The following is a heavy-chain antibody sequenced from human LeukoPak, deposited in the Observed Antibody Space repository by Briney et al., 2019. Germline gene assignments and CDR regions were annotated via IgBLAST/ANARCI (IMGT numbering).Heavy chain of an antibody. CDR1: GYTFTNYG. D-gene: IGHD5-18*01. V-gene: IGHV1-18*01. CDR2: ISASNGDT. J-gene: IGHJ5*02. CDR3: ARDTEYSYGPHSGWFDP. Sequence: GASVKVSCKASGYTFTNYGITWVRQAPGQGLEWMGWISASNGDTHYSEKFQDRITVTTDTSTSTAYMELRSLVSDDTAVYYCARDTEYSYGPHSGWFDPWGQGTLVTVSS.